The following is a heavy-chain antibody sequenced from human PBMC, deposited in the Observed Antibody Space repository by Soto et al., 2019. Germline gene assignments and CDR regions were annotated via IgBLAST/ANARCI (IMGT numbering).Heavy chain of an antibody. J-gene: IGHJ4*02. V-gene: IGHV2-5*01. D-gene: IGHD6-13*01. CDR1: GFSLKNSGVG. Sequence: QITLEESGPSLVKPTQTLTLTCTFSGFSLKNSGVGVAWIRQPPGKALEWLALIYWNDDKRYSPTLKNRININKDTSKNQVVLTMTNMDTVDTGTYYCAHRRGIAAMATFEYWGQGMLVTVSS. CDR2: IYWNDDK. CDR3: AHRRGIAAMATFEY.